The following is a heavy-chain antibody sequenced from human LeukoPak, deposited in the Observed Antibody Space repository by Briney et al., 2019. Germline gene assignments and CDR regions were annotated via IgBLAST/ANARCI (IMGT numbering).Heavy chain of an antibody. CDR1: GFTFSTYW. CDR2: IKQDGSGR. V-gene: IGHV3-7*01. D-gene: IGHD4-11*01. Sequence: PGGSLRLSCAASGFTFSTYWMSWVRQAPGKGLEWVANIKQDGSGRRYADSVKGRFTISRDNAKNSLYLEMNSLRAEDAAVYYCARAPASNLFRCMDVWGKGTTVTVSS. CDR3: ARAPASNLFRCMDV. J-gene: IGHJ6*03.